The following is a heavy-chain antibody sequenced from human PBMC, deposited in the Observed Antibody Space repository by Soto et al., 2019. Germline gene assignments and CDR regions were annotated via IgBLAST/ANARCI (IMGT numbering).Heavy chain of an antibody. CDR1: GYTFTDYY. CDR3: ARDSTALRYFEADY. CDR2: INPNSGGT. J-gene: IGHJ4*02. V-gene: IGHV1-2*07. D-gene: IGHD3-9*01. Sequence: QVQLMQSGAEVRKTGASVKVSCKASGYTFTDYYMHWVRQAPGQGLEWMGWINPNSGGTNYAHKFQGRVTMTRDTSISTAYMELSRLRSDATAVYYCARDSTALRYFEADYWGQGTLVTVSS.